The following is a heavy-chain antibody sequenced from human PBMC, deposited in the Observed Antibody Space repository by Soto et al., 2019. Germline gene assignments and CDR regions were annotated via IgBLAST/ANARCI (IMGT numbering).Heavy chain of an antibody. V-gene: IGHV1-46*01. CDR1: GYTFTNYY. J-gene: IGHJ6*02. CDR2: INPSGGST. Sequence: ASVKVSCKASGYTFTNYYMHWVRQAPGQGLEWMGVINPSGGSTTYAQKFQGRVTMTRVTSTSTVYMELSSLISEDTTEYYCAREASKYSGMDVWGQGTTVTVSS. D-gene: IGHD2-21*01. CDR3: AREASKYSGMDV.